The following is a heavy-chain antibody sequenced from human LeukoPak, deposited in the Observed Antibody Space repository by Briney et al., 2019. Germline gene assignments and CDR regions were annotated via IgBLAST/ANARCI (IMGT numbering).Heavy chain of an antibody. D-gene: IGHD3/OR15-3a*01. V-gene: IGHV3-30*02. J-gene: IGHJ4*02. CDR3: VRDRDWGFDY. CDR1: GFTFSSHG. CDR2: IRSDGSSN. Sequence: GGSLRLSCAASGFTFSSHGMHWVRQAPGKGLEWVTFIRSDGSSNYYGDSVKGRFTLSRDNFKNTLSLQMNSLRAEDTAVYYCVRDRDWGFDYWGQGTLVTVSS.